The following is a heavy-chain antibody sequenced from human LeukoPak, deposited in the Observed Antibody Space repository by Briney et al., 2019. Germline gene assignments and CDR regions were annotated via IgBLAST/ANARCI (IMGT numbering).Heavy chain of an antibody. V-gene: IGHV1-18*01. CDR2: ISAYNGNT. D-gene: IGHD4-17*01. Sequence: GASVKVSCKASGYTFTSYGISWVRQAPGQGLEWMGWISAYNGNTNYAQKLQGRVTMTTDTSTSTAYMELRSLRSDDTTVYYCARDPDYGDYNWFDPWGQGTLVTVSS. J-gene: IGHJ5*02. CDR3: ARDPDYGDYNWFDP. CDR1: GYTFTSYG.